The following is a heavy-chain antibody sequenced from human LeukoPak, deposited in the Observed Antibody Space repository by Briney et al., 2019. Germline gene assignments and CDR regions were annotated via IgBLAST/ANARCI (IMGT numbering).Heavy chain of an antibody. CDR2: ISGSGGST. J-gene: IGHJ5*02. CDR1: GFTFSSYA. CDR3: AKDGSGIVGATNWFDP. D-gene: IGHD1-26*01. V-gene: IGHV3-23*01. Sequence: GGSLRLSCAASGFTFSSYAMSWVRQAPGKGLDWVSAISGSGGSTYYADSVKGRFSISRDNSKNTLYLQVNSLRAEDTAVYYCAKDGSGIVGATNWFDPWGQGTLVTVSS.